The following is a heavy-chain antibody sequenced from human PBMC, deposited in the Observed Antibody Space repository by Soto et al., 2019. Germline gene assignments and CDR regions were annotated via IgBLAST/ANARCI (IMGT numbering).Heavy chain of an antibody. CDR2: IIPISDTT. CDR3: ARSQGSSTSLDIYYYYYYGMDV. Sequence: QVQLVQSGAEVKKPGSSVKDSCKASGGTFSSYAISWVRQAPGQGLEWMGGIIPISDTTNYAQKFQGRITIPADESTSAADMELSSLRSEDTAVYYCARSQGSSTSLDIYYYYYYGMDVWGQGTTVTVSS. CDR1: GGTFSSYA. V-gene: IGHV1-69*01. J-gene: IGHJ6*02. D-gene: IGHD2-2*01.